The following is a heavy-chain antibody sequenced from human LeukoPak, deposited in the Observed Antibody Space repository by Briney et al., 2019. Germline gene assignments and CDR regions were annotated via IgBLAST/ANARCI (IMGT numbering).Heavy chain of an antibody. J-gene: IGHJ4*02. CDR3: AKDERTTVTTSPLDY. D-gene: IGHD4-11*01. V-gene: IGHV3-23*01. CDR1: AFTFSSYA. CDR2: ISGSGGST. Sequence: PGGSLRLSCAASAFTFSSYAMSWVRQAPGKGLEWVSAISGSGGSTYYADSVKGRFTISRDSSKNTLYLQMNSLRAEDTAVYYCAKDERTTVTTSPLDYWGQGTLVTVSS.